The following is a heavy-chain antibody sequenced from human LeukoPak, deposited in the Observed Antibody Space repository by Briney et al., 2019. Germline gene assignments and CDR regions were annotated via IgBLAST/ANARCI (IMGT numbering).Heavy chain of an antibody. CDR2: IKQDGSEK. V-gene: IGHV3-7*01. J-gene: IGHJ4*02. D-gene: IGHD2-2*01. CDR3: ARSKVVPAAIFDY. CDR1: GFTFSSYW. Sequence: GGSLRLSCAASGFTFSSYWMSWVRQAPEKGLEWVANIKQDGSEKYYVDSVKGRSTISRDNAKNSLYLQMNSLRAEDTAVYYCARSKVVPAAIFDYWGQGTLVTVSS.